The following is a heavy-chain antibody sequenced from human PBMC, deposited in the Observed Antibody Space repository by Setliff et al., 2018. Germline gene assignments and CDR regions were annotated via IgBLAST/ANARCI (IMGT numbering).Heavy chain of an antibody. V-gene: IGHV5-51*01. CDR1: GYSFTINW. CDR3: ARQGCSSTSCHSIDY. J-gene: IGHJ4*02. CDR2: IYPGNSNT. D-gene: IGHD2-2*01. Sequence: PGESLKISCKGSGYSFTINWIAWVRQMPGKGLECMGIIYPGNSNTRYSPPFQGQVTISADKAINTAYLQWNSLQASDTAMYYCARQGCSSTSCHSIDYWCQGTLVTVSS.